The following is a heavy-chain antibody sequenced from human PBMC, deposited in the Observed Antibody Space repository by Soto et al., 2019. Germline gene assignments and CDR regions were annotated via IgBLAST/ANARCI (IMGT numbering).Heavy chain of an antibody. CDR1: GYTFTAYY. J-gene: IGHJ4*02. V-gene: IGHV1-2*04. CDR3: ARVTTYGDYDFRFLDY. Sequence: GASVKVSCKASGYTFTAYYIHWVRQAPGQGLEWMGWINPSSGDTNYVQKFQGWVTMTRDTSISTAYMELSRLRSDDTAVYYCARVTTYGDYDFRFLDYWGQGTLVTVS. D-gene: IGHD5-12*01. CDR2: INPSSGDT.